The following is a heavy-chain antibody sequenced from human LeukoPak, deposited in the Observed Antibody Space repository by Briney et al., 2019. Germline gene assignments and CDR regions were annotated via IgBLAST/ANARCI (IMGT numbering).Heavy chain of an antibody. CDR3: TTEGYCSGGSCYSFDY. CDR2: IKSKADGGTT. CDR1: GFTFTNAW. V-gene: IGHV3-15*01. J-gene: IGHJ4*02. D-gene: IGHD2-15*01. Sequence: GGSLRLSCAASGFTFTNAWMNWVRQAPGKGLEWVGRIKSKADGGTTDYAAPVKGRFTISRDDSKNTLYVQMNSLKTEDTAVYYCTTEGYCSGGSCYSFDYWGQGTLVTVSS.